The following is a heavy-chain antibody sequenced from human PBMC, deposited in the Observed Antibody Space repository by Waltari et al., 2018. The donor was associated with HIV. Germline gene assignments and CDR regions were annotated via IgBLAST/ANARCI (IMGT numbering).Heavy chain of an antibody. V-gene: IGHV4-4*07. CDR1: GGSISSYY. D-gene: IGHD1-7*01. CDR3: ARGAGELQGRAFDY. J-gene: IGHJ4*02. Sequence: LSLTCSVPGGSISSYYWSSLRHPAGKGPEWIGRIYPSGSTNYSPSLRGRVTLAVDTSKNQFSLELMSVLAADTAMYYCARGAGELQGRAFDYWGQGTLVTVSS. CDR2: IYPSGST.